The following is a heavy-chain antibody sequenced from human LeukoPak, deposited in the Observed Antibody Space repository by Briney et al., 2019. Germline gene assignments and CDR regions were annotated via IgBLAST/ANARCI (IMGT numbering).Heavy chain of an antibody. CDR3: ARVGQYCSSTSCTLDY. J-gene: IGHJ4*02. V-gene: IGHV3-74*01. CDR1: GFTFSNYW. CDR2: INSDGSST. Sequence: GGSLRLSCAASGFTFSNYWMHWVRQAPGKGLVWVSPINSDGSSTSYADSVKGRFTISRDIAKNTIYLQMKSRRGEDAAGYYCARVGQYCSSTSCTLDYWGQGTLVTVSS. D-gene: IGHD2-2*01.